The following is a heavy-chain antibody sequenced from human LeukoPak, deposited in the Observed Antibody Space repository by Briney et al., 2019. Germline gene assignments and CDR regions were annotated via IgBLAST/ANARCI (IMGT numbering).Heavy chain of an antibody. J-gene: IGHJ6*03. V-gene: IGHV1-69*10. D-gene: IGHD4-11*01. CDR3: ARSGTTVTPLWYYYYYMDV. CDR1: GGTFSSYA. Sequence: SVKVPCKASGGTFSSYAISWVRQAPGQGLEWMGGIIPILGIANYAQKFQGRVTITTNESTSTAYMELSSLRSEDTAVYYCARSGTTVTPLWYYYYYMDVWGKGTTVTVSS. CDR2: IIPILGIA.